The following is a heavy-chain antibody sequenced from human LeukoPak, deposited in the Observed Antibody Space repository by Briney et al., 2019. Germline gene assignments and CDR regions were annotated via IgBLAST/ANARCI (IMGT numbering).Heavy chain of an antibody. V-gene: IGHV3-30*18. CDR1: GFTFSSFG. CDR3: AKDRGASYSSSPIDP. J-gene: IGHJ5*02. Sequence: GGSLRLFCAASGFTFSSFGIHWVRQAPGKGLEWVAVISFDGSNKKYADSVKGRFTISRDNSKNTLYLQMNSLRGEDTAVYYCAKDRGASYSSSPIDPWGQGTLVTVSS. D-gene: IGHD6-6*01. CDR2: ISFDGSNK.